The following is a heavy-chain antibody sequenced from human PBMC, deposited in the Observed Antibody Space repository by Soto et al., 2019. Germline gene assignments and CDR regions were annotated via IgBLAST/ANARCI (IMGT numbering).Heavy chain of an antibody. CDR1: GYTFTSYA. V-gene: IGHV1-3*01. Sequence: VASVKVSCKASGYTFTSYAMHWVRQAPGQRLEWMGWINAGNGNTKYSQKFQGRVTITRDTSASTAYMELSSLRSEDTAVYYCARDHRRYYDFWSGYYPYYYYGMDVWGQGTTVTVSS. CDR2: INAGNGNT. CDR3: ARDHRRYYDFWSGYYPYYYYGMDV. J-gene: IGHJ6*02. D-gene: IGHD3-3*01.